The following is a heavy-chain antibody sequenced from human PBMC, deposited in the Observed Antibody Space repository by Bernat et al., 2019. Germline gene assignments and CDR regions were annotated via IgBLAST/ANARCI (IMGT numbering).Heavy chain of an antibody. CDR3: AREGYSSSSMYYYYYGMDV. Sequence: EVQLVESGGGLVKPGGSLRLSCAASGFTFSSYSMNWVRQAPGKGLEWVSSISSSSSSYIYYADSVKGRFTISRDKAKNSLYLQMNSLRAEDTAVYYCAREGYSSSSMYYYYYGMDVWGQGTTVTVSS. V-gene: IGHV3-21*01. D-gene: IGHD6-6*01. CDR2: ISSSSSSYI. J-gene: IGHJ6*02. CDR1: GFTFSSYS.